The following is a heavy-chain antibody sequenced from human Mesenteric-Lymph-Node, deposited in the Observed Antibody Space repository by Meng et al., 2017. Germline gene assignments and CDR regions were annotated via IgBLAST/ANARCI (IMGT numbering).Heavy chain of an antibody. V-gene: IGHV4-34*01. CDR2: IYYSGST. D-gene: IGHD3-22*01. Sequence: GSLRLSCAVYGGSFSGYYWSWIRQPPGKGLEWIGSIYYSGSTYYNPSLKSRVTISVDTSKNQFSLKLSSVTAADTAVYYCASPNYYDSGDAFDIWGQGTMVTVSS. CDR1: GGSFSGYY. CDR3: ASPNYYDSGDAFDI. J-gene: IGHJ3*02.